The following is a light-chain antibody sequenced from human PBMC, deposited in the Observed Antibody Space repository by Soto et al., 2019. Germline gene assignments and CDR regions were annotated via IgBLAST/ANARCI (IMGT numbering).Light chain of an antibody. J-gene: IGKJ4*01. Sequence: DIQMTQSPSSLSASVGDRVTITCQASQDISNYLNWYQQKPGKAPKLLIYDASNLETGVPSRLSGSGSGPDFTFTISSLQPEDIATYYCQHYDNLPLTFGGGTKVEIK. CDR3: QHYDNLPLT. CDR2: DAS. CDR1: QDISNY. V-gene: IGKV1-33*01.